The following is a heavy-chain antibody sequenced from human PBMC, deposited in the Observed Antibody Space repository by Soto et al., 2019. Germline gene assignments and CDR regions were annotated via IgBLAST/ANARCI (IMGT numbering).Heavy chain of an antibody. V-gene: IGHV3-7*05. CDR2: IKEDGSEE. J-gene: IGHJ6*02. Sequence: EVQLVESGGGLVQPGGSLRLSCAASGFTFSTYGMNWVRQAPGKGLEWVANIKEDGSEEYYVDSVKGRFTISRDNARNTLFLDRDRPRGEDTAVYYCARHSGALRRGSAVGYYYHFGMDVWGHGDTAGVAS. D-gene: IGHD3-10*01. CDR1: GFTFSTYG. CDR3: ARHSGALRRGSAVGYYYHFGMDV.